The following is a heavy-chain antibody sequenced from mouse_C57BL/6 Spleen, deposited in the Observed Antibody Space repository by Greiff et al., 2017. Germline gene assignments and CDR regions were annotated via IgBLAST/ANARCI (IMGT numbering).Heavy chain of an antibody. CDR3: ARRDDGYFYYAMDY. CDR2: IYPGSGST. D-gene: IGHD2-3*01. J-gene: IGHJ4*01. CDR1: GYTFTSYW. Sequence: QVQLQQPGAELVKPGASVKMSCKASGYTFTSYWITWVKQRPGQGLEWIGDIYPGSGSTNYNEKFKSKATLTVDTSSSTAYMQLSSLTSEDSAVYYCARRDDGYFYYAMDYWGQGTPVTVSS. V-gene: IGHV1-55*01.